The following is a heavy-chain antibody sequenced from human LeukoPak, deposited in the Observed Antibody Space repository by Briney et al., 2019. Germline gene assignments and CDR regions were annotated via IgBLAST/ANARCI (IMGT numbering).Heavy chain of an antibody. CDR3: ARITLNYGSGSYPDY. J-gene: IGHJ4*02. D-gene: IGHD3-10*01. Sequence: SDTLSLTCTVSGGSISSHYWSWIRQPPGKGLELIGYIFHTGSTNYNPSLKSRVTISAETSKNQFSLKLSSVTAADTAVYYCARITLNYGSGSYPDYWGQGTLVTVSS. V-gene: IGHV4-59*07. CDR1: GGSISSHY. CDR2: IFHTGST.